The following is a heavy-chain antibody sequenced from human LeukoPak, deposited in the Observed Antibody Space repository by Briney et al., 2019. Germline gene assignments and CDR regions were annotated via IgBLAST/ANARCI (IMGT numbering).Heavy chain of an antibody. J-gene: IGHJ5*02. CDR3: ARGPPGDNWFDP. Sequence: KPSQTLCLTCTVPGGSISSGNYYWSWIRQPAGKGMEWIGRIYTSRSTNYNSSLKSRVTMSVDTSKNQFSLKLSSVTAADTAVYYCARGPPGDNWFDPWGQGTPVTVSS. CDR2: IYTSRST. D-gene: IGHD4-17*01. V-gene: IGHV4-61*02. CDR1: GGSISSGNYY.